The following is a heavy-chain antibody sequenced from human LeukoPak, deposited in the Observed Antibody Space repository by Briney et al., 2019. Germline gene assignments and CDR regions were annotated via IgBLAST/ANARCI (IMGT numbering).Heavy chain of an antibody. CDR2: ISYDGSDK. J-gene: IGHJ3*02. V-gene: IGHV3-30*18. D-gene: IGHD3-10*01. CDR3: AKDFGEAAFDI. Sequence: PGGSLRLSCAASGFTFSTYDMHWVRQAPGKGLEWVAIISYDGSDKYYADSVKGRFTISRDNSMNTLYLQMNSLRAEDTAVYYCAKDFGEAAFDIWGQGTMVTVSS. CDR1: GFTFSTYD.